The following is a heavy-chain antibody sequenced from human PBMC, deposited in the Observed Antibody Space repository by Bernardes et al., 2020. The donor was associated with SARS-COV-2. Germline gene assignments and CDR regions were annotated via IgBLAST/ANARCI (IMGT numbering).Heavy chain of an antibody. D-gene: IGHD3-22*01. CDR3: ARTEITYDLGGYYYRPFDY. J-gene: IGHJ4*02. CDR1: GFSLSSSESSGSEMC. V-gene: IGHV2-70*01. Sequence: SGPTLVKPTQTLTLTCAFSGFSLSSSESSGSEMCVSWIRQPPGKALEWLALIDSDDDKYYNTSLRSRLTISKDTSKNQVVLTMTNMGPVDTATYYCARTEITYDLGGYYYRPFDYWGQGTPVPVSS. CDR2: IDSDDDK.